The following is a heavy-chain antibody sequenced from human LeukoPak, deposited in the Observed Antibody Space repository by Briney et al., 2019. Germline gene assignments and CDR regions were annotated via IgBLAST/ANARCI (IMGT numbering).Heavy chain of an antibody. CDR1: GGTFSSYA. V-gene: IGHV1-69*05. D-gene: IGHD3-22*01. Sequence: EASVKVSCKASGGTFSSYAISWVRQAPGQGLEWMGGIIPIFGTANYAQKFQGRVTITTDESTSTAYMELSSLRSEDTAVYYCARAGYDSSGGGPRYNWFDPWGRGTLVTVSS. J-gene: IGHJ5*02. CDR3: ARAGYDSSGGGPRYNWFDP. CDR2: IIPIFGTA.